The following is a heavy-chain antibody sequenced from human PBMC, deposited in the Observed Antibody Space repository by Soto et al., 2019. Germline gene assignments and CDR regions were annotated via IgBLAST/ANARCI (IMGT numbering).Heavy chain of an antibody. Sequence: SETLSLTCTVSGGSISSYYWSWLRQPPGKGLEWIGYIYYSGSTNYNPSLKSRVTISVDTSKNQFSLKLSSVTAADTAVYYCAREHYGSGSMDVWGQRTAVTVSS. CDR1: GGSISSYY. V-gene: IGHV4-59*01. D-gene: IGHD3-10*01. J-gene: IGHJ6*02. CDR2: IYYSGST. CDR3: AREHYGSGSMDV.